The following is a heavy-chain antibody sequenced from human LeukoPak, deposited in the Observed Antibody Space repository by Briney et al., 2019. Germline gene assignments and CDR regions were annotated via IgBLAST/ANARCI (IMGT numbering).Heavy chain of an antibody. CDR2: MNPNSGNT. CDR1: GYTFTSYD. CDR3: ARGAIRYFDWLLLPTDYYGMDV. V-gene: IGHV1-8*01. Sequence: ASVKVSCKASGYTFTSYDINWVRQATRQGLEWMGWMNPNSGNTGYAQKFQGRVTMTRNTSISTAYMELSSLRSEDTAVYYCARGAIRYFDWLLLPTDYYGMDVWGQGTTVTVSS. J-gene: IGHJ6*02. D-gene: IGHD3-9*01.